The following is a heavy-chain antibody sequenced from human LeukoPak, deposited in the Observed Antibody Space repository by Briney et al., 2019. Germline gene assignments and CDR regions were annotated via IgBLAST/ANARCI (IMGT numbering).Heavy chain of an antibody. D-gene: IGHD5-18*01. V-gene: IGHV3-30*19. J-gene: IGHJ3*02. Sequence: PGGSLRLSCPASGFAFSSYAMHWVRQAPGKGLEWVAVISYDGSSKYYADSVKGRFTISRDNSKNTLYLQMNSLRAEGTAVYYCARARSSYGYGDAFDIWGQGTMVTVSS. CDR3: ARARSSYGYGDAFDI. CDR1: GFAFSSYA. CDR2: ISYDGSSK.